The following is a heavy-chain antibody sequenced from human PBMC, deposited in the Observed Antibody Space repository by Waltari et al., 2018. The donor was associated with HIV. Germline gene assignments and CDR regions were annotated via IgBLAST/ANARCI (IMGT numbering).Heavy chain of an antibody. CDR2: INHSGST. CDR1: GGSFSGYF. J-gene: IGHJ6*02. CDR3: ARGTYCSSTSCSDYGMDV. D-gene: IGHD2-2*01. Sequence: QVQLQQWGAGLLKSSETLSLTCAVYGGSFSGYFWSWIRQPRGKVLEWIGEINHSGSTNYNPSLKSRVTISGDTSKNQFSLKLSSVTAADTAVYYCARGTYCSSTSCSDYGMDVWGQGTTVTVSS. V-gene: IGHV4-34*01.